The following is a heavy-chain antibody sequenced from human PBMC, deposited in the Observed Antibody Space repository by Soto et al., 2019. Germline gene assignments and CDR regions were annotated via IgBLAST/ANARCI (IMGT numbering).Heavy chain of an antibody. V-gene: IGHV4-59*01. CDR2: IYYSGST. J-gene: IGHJ4*02. CDR3: AREADSSGYSFDY. Sequence: SETLSLTCTFSGGSISSYYWSWIRQPPGKGLEWIGYIYYSGSTNYNPSLKSRVTISVDTSKNQFSLKLSSVTAADTAVYYCAREADSSGYSFDYWGQGTLVTVSS. CDR1: GGSISSYY. D-gene: IGHD3-22*01.